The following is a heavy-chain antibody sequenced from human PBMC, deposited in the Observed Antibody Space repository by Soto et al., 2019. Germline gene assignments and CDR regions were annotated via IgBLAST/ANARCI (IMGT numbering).Heavy chain of an antibody. D-gene: IGHD6-13*01. J-gene: IGHJ4*02. Sequence: QVQLVQSGAEVKKPGSSVKVSCKASGGTFSSYTISWVRQAPGQGLEWMGRIIPILGIANYAQKFQGRVTITADKSTSTAYMDLSSLRSEDTAVYYCAREAAAGTTDDYWGQGTLVTVSS. V-gene: IGHV1-69*08. CDR1: GGTFSSYT. CDR2: IIPILGIA. CDR3: AREAAAGTTDDY.